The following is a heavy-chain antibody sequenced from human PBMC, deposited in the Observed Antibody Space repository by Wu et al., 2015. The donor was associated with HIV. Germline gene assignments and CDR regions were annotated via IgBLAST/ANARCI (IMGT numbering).Heavy chain of an antibody. CDR1: GATFTSYA. J-gene: IGHJ4*02. D-gene: IGHD5-18*01. CDR3: AGGGGRTSMDPFDF. Sequence: QVQLLQSGAEVKKPGASVIISCKASGATFTSYALSWVRQAPGQGLEWMGRLIPMYGTANYAQKFQGRVTITADESTSTAYMDVSSLRSDDTAVYYCAGGGGRTSMDPFDFWGQGTLVTVSS. V-gene: IGHV1-69*18. CDR2: LIPMYGTA.